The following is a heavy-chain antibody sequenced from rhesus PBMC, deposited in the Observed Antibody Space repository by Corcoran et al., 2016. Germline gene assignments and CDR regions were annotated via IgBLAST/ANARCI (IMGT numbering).Heavy chain of an antibody. CDR3: ARDSVTGTTCAFDF. V-gene: IGHV4-65*01. J-gene: IGHJ3*01. CDR2: ISGSSGSN. Sequence: QVQLQESGPGLVKPSETLSLTCAVSGGSVSSSNWWSWIRQPPGKGLEWIGYISGSSGSNYYNPSLKSRVTISTDTSKNQFSLKLSSVTAADTAVYYCARDSVTGTTCAFDFWGQGLRVTVSS. CDR1: GGSVSSSNW. D-gene: IGHD1-26*01.